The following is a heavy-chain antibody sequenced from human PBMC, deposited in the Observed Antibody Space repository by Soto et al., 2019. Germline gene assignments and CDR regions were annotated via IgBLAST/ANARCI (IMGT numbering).Heavy chain of an antibody. D-gene: IGHD3-9*01. V-gene: IGHV3-30*18. CDR3: AKDDKFYGMDV. J-gene: IGHJ6*02. Sequence: ESGGGVVQPGRSLRLSCAASGFTFSSYGMHWVRQAPGKGLEWVAVISYDGSNKYYADSVKGRFTISRDNSKNTLYLQMNSLRAEDTAVYYCAKDDKFYGMDVWGQGTTVTVSS. CDR1: GFTFSSYG. CDR2: ISYDGSNK.